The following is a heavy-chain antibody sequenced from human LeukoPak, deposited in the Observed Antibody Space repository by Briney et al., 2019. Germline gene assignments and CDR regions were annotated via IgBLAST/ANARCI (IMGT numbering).Heavy chain of an antibody. J-gene: IGHJ4*02. CDR1: GFTVSSNY. V-gene: IGHV3-53*01. CDR3: ARAMPFLRFDY. D-gene: IGHD3-3*02. Sequence: GGSLRLSCAASGFTVSSNYMSWVRQAPGKGLEWVSVIYSGGSTYYADSVKGRFTISRDNSKNTLYLQMNSLRAEDTAVYYSARAMPFLRFDYWGQGTLVTVSS. CDR2: IYSGGST.